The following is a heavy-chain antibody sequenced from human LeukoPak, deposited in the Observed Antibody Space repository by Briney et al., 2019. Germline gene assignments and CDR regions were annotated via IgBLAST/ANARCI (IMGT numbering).Heavy chain of an antibody. CDR2: INHSGST. Sequence: SETLSLTCTVSGGSISSSSYYWSWIRQPPGKGLEWIGEINHSGSTNYNPSLKSRVTISVDTSKNQFSLKLSSVTAADTAVYYCARRGGSYYWGKNYYYYYMDVWGKGTTVTISS. CDR3: ARRGGSYYWGKNYYYYYMDV. CDR1: GGSISSSSYY. J-gene: IGHJ6*03. V-gene: IGHV4-39*07. D-gene: IGHD1-26*01.